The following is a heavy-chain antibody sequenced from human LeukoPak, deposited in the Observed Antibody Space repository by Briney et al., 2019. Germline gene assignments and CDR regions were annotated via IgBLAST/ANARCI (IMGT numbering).Heavy chain of an antibody. CDR2: IYTSGST. CDR3: AREIYEGWFDP. J-gene: IGHJ5*02. D-gene: IGHD3-3*01. V-gene: IGHV4-61*02. Sequence: PSETLSLTCTVSGGSISSSSYYWGWIRQPAGKGLEWIGRIYTSGSTNYNPSLKSRVTMSVDTSKNQFSLKLSSVTAADTAVYYCAREIYEGWFDPWGQGTLVTVSS. CDR1: GGSISSSSYY.